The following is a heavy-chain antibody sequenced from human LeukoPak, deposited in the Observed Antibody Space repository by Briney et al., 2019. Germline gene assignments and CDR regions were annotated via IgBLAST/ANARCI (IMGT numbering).Heavy chain of an antibody. CDR3: ARAWDTTVATLRLDY. D-gene: IGHD5-18*01. CDR2: ISRSGSTI. J-gene: IGHJ4*02. Sequence: PGGSLRLSCAASGFTFSDHEMNWVRQAPGKGLEWVSYISRSGSTIYYADSVKGRFTISRDNAKNSLYLQMNSLKAEDTAVYYCARAWDTTVATLRLDYWGQGTLVTVSP. V-gene: IGHV3-48*03. CDR1: GFTFSDHE.